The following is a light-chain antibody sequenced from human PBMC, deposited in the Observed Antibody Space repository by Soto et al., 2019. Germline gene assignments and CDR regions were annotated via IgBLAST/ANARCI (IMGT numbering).Light chain of an antibody. CDR2: GAS. V-gene: IGKV3-20*01. J-gene: IGKJ1*01. CDR1: QSVSNNY. CDR3: QQYGSSPT. Sequence: VLTQSPGTLSLSPGERATLSCRASQSVSNNYLAWYQQKPGQAPRLLIYGASSRATGIPDRFSGSGSGTDFTLTISRLEPEDFAVYSCQQYGSSPTFGQGTKVDIK.